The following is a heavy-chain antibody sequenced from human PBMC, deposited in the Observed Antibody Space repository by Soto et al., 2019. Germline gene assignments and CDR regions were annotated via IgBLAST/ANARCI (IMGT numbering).Heavy chain of an antibody. CDR2: IYYSGSI. CDR3: EREHGIAEAGGWFDP. Sequence: QVQLQESGPGLVKPSETLSLTCTVSGGSISSYYWSWIRQPPGKGLEWIGYIYYSGSINYNPSLKSRLPRPVHPSKSQFSLKRSSVTAANTAVYYCEREHGIAEAGGWFDPWGQGTLVTVSA. V-gene: IGHV4-59*01. J-gene: IGHJ5*02. CDR1: GGSISSYY. D-gene: IGHD6-13*01.